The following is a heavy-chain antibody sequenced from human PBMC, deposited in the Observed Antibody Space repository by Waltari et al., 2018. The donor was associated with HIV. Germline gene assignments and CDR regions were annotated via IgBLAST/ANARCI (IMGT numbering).Heavy chain of an antibody. D-gene: IGHD3-10*01. CDR3: SKDLLTNIRGGAFDP. CDR1: GFNFSGYG. V-gene: IGHV3-30*02. CDR2: IRYDGSSE. J-gene: IGHJ5*02. Sequence: QVQLVESGGGVVQPGGSLRLSCVASGFNFSGYGMHWVRQGPGKGLEWVTFIRYDGSSESYLRSVKGRVTISRDNSKNIVYLQMNSLRPEDTAIYYCSKDLLTNIRGGAFDPWGQGTLVTVSS.